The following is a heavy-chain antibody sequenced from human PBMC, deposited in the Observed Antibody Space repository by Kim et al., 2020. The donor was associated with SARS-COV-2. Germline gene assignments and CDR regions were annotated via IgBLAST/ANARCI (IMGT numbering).Heavy chain of an antibody. CDR1: GGSISSSSYY. CDR2: ISYSGST. D-gene: IGHD3-10*01. J-gene: IGHJ4*02. V-gene: IGHV4-39*01. Sequence: SETLSLTCTVSGGSISSSSYYWGWIRQPPGKGLEWIGSISYSGSTYYNPSLKSRVTISVDTSKNQFSLKLSSVTAADTAVYYCATPATRRGSGSYFRIDYWGQGTLVTVSS. CDR3: ATPATRRGSGSYFRIDY.